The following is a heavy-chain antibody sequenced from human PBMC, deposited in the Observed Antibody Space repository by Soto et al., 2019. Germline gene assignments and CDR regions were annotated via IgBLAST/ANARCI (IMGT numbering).Heavy chain of an antibody. CDR1: CYTFSSYG. J-gene: IGHJ4*02. V-gene: IGHV1-18*01. CDR3: ARDPDFWSGLLDY. Sequence: GASGKVSCKASCYTFSSYGISLGRPAPGQGLEWMGWISAYNGNTNYAQKLQGRVTMTTDTSTSTAYMELRSLRSDDTAVYYCARDPDFWSGLLDYWGQGTLVTVSS. D-gene: IGHD3-3*01. CDR2: ISAYNGNT.